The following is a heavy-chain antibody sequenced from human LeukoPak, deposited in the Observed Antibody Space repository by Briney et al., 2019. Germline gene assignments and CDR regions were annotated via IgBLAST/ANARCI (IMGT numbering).Heavy chain of an antibody. CDR1: GYTFTGYY. J-gene: IGHJ5*02. CDR2: INPNSGAT. Sequence: ASVNLSCTASGYTFTGYYMHWVRQAPGQGLEWMGWINPNSGATNYTQTLQGRVTMTRDMSISTAYVELSRLRYNDTAVYYCAREDTGGYVSSGYYQQTSNWFDPWGQGTLVTVSS. CDR3: AREDTGGYVSSGYYQQTSNWFDP. V-gene: IGHV1-2*02. D-gene: IGHD3-22*01.